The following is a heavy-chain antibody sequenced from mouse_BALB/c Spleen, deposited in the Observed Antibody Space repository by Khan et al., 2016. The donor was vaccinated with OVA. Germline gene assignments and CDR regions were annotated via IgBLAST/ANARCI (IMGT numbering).Heavy chain of an antibody. Sequence: EVQLVQSGPDLVKPSQSLSLSCTVTGYSITSDYSWHWIRQFPGNKLDWMGYINYSGSTNYNPSLKSRISITRETSTNQFFLQLNSVTTEDTVTYYCARTGTTVVGYWYCDVRVAGTAVSVSA. CDR2: INYSGST. V-gene: IGHV3-1*02. CDR3: ARTGTTVVGYWYCDV. D-gene: IGHD1-1*01. CDR1: GYSITSDYS. J-gene: IGHJ1*01.